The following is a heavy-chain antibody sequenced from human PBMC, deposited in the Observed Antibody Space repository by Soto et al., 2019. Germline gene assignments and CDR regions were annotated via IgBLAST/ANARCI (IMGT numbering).Heavy chain of an antibody. J-gene: IGHJ6*02. CDR3: AKDPYNYPPYYYYGMDV. Sequence: GGSLRLSCATSGLTFSNYAMSWVRQAPGGGLEWVSSMSGSSSTTYYADSVRGRFTISRDRSKNTLYLQMSSLRAEDTAVYYCAKDPYNYPPYYYYGMDVWGQGTTVTVSS. CDR2: MSGSSSTT. V-gene: IGHV3-23*01. D-gene: IGHD1-20*01. CDR1: GLTFSNYA.